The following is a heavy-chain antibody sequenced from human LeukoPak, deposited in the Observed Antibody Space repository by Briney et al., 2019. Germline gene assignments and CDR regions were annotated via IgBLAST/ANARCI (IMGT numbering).Heavy chain of an antibody. CDR3: AKDGGLRLGELPY. Sequence: GGSLRLSCAASGFTFSSYAMSWVRQAPGKGVEWVSAISGSGGSTYYADSVKGRFTISRDNSNNTLYLQMNSLRAEDTAVYYCAKDGGLRLGELPYWGQGTLVTVSS. D-gene: IGHD3-16*01. CDR2: ISGSGGST. J-gene: IGHJ4*02. CDR1: GFTFSSYA. V-gene: IGHV3-23*01.